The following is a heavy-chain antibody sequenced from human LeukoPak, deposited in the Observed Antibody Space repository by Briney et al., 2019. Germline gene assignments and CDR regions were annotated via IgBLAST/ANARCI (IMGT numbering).Heavy chain of an antibody. CDR2: ISSSGSTI. Sequence: SGGSLRLSCAASGFTFSDYYMSWIRRAPGKGLEWVSYISSSGSTIYYADSVKGRFTISRDNAKNSLYLQMNSLRAEDTAVYYCARDATGGSGSYIWFDPWGQGTLVTVPS. V-gene: IGHV3-11*01. J-gene: IGHJ5*02. CDR3: ARDATGGSGSYIWFDP. CDR1: GFTFSDYY. D-gene: IGHD3-10*01.